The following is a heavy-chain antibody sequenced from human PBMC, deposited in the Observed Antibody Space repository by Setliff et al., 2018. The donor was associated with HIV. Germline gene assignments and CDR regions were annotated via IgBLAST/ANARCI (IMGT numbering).Heavy chain of an antibody. CDR2: ISGYNGNT. V-gene: IGHV1-18*01. Sequence: GASVKVSCKASGDTNPSDAISWVRQAPGQGLEWMGWISGYNGNTKYAQNMQGRVTMTTDTSTTTAYMELRSLRSDDTAVYYRATITVAGTGAFDIWGQGTMVTVSS. CDR1: GDTNPSDA. J-gene: IGHJ3*02. D-gene: IGHD6-19*01. CDR3: ATITVAGTGAFDI.